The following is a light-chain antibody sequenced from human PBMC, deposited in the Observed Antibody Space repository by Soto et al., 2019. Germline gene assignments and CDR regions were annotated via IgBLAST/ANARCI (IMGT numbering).Light chain of an antibody. Sequence: QSVLTQPPSVSAAPGQKVTISCSGSSSNIGNNYVSWYQQVPGTAPKLLIYDNNKRPSGNPDRFSGSKSGTSATLGISGLQTGDEAXYYCGTWDSSLSVHVFGPGTKVTVL. CDR2: DNN. CDR3: GTWDSSLSVHV. J-gene: IGLJ1*01. CDR1: SSNIGNNY. V-gene: IGLV1-51*01.